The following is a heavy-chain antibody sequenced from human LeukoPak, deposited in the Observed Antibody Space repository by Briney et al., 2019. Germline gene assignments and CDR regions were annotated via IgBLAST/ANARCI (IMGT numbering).Heavy chain of an antibody. V-gene: IGHV3-23*01. D-gene: IGHD7-27*01. CDR3: ARDLGHSRHYFEY. CDR2: INGIGASS. Sequence: GGSLRLSCAASGFNFGAYAMTWVRQAPGKGLEGVSIINGIGASSNAADSVTARFPISRDNAKSSPYLQMNSLGAEDTAVYYCARDLGHSRHYFEYWGQRTLVTVSS. J-gene: IGHJ4*02. CDR1: GFNFGAYA.